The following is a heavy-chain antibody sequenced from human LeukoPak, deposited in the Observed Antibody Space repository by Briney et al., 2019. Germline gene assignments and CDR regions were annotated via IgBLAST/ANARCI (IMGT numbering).Heavy chain of an antibody. CDR2: ISWNSGSI. J-gene: IGHJ3*02. CDR1: GFTFDDYA. Sequence: GRSLRLSCAASGFTFDDYAMHWVRQAPGKGLEWVSGISWNSGSIGYADSVKGRFTISRDNAKNSLYLQMNSLRAEDMALYYCAKGYSNGLHDAFDIWGQGTMVTVSS. D-gene: IGHD5-18*01. V-gene: IGHV3-9*03. CDR3: AKGYSNGLHDAFDI.